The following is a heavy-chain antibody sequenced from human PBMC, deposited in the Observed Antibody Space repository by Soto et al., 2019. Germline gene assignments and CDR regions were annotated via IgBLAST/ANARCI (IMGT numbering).Heavy chain of an antibody. J-gene: IGHJ4*02. Sequence: GGSLRLSCAASGFTFSSYGMHWVRQAPGKGLEWVAVIWYDGSNKYYADSVKGRFTISRDNSKNTLYLQMNSLRAEDTAVYYCARGRIYYDSSGYYYFDYWGQGTLVTVSS. CDR2: IWYDGSNK. D-gene: IGHD3-22*01. CDR1: GFTFSSYG. V-gene: IGHV3-33*01. CDR3: ARGRIYYDSSGYYYFDY.